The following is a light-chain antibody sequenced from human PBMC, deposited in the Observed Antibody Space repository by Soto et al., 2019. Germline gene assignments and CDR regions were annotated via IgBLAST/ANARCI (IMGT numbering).Light chain of an antibody. CDR3: NSYTSRSTYV. V-gene: IGLV2-14*01. CDR2: DVS. Sequence: QSALTQPASVSGSPEQSITISCTGTSSDVGGYDYVSWYQQHPGKAPKLMIYDVSNRPSGVSNRFSGSKSGNTASLTISGLQAEDEADYYCNSYTSRSTYVFGTGTKLTVL. CDR1: SSDVGGYDY. J-gene: IGLJ1*01.